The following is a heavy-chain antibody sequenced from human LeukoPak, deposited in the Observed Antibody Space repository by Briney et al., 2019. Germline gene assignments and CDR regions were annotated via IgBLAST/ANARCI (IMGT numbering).Heavy chain of an antibody. Sequence: AGGTLRLSCTALGFTFSSYAMSWVRQAPWKGLEWVSAISGSGGSTYYADSVKGRFTISRDNSKNTLYLQMNSLRAEDTAVYYCAKDRLSRKTIAAAGDFHYWGQGTLVTVSS. D-gene: IGHD6-13*01. CDR3: AKDRLSRKTIAAAGDFHY. V-gene: IGHV3-23*01. CDR2: ISGSGGST. J-gene: IGHJ4*02. CDR1: GFTFSSYA.